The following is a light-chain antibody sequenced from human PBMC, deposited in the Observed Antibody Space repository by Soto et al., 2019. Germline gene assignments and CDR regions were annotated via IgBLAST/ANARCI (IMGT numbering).Light chain of an antibody. CDR2: EVS. CDR1: SSDVGGYNY. Sequence: QSALTQPPSASGSPGQSVTISCTGTSSDVGGYNYVSWYQQHPGKAPKLMIYEVSKRPSGVPDRFSGSKSVNTASLTVSGLQAEDEADYYCSSYAGSNLWVFGGGTKVTVL. J-gene: IGLJ3*02. CDR3: SSYAGSNLWV. V-gene: IGLV2-8*01.